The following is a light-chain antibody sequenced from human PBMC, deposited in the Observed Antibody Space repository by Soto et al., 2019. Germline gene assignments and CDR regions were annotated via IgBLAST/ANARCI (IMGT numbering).Light chain of an antibody. CDR3: MIWHSSAVV. V-gene: IGLV5-45*02. Sequence: QPVLTQPSSLSASPGASASLTCTLRSGIDVGTYRIYWYQQKPGSPPQYLLRYKSDSDKQQGSGVPSRFSGSKDASANAGILLISGLRSEDEADYYCMIWHSSAVVFGGGTKLPVL. CDR2: YKSDSDK. CDR1: SGIDVGTYR. J-gene: IGLJ2*01.